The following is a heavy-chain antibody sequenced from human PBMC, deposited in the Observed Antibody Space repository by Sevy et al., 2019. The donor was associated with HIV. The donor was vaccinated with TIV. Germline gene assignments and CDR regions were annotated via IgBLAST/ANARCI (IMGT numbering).Heavy chain of an antibody. CDR2: ISDSGGNT. D-gene: IGHD3-22*01. V-gene: IGHV3-23*01. CDR1: GFTFSSYA. CDR3: AKDPPTHNYYGSSGYFDN. J-gene: IGHJ5*02. Sequence: GVSLRLSCAASGFTFSSYAMSWVRQAPEKGLEWVSVISDSGGNTYYADSVKGRFTISRDNSRNTLYLQMNSLRAEDTAVYYCAKDPPTHNYYGSSGYFDNWGQGTLVTVSS.